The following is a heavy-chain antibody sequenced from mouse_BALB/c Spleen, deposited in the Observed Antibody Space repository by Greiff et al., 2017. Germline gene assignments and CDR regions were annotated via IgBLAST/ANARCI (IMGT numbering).Heavy chain of an antibody. CDR1: GFTFTDYY. CDR3: ARGGGAY. J-gene: IGHJ3*01. V-gene: IGHV7-3*02. Sequence: EVKVVESGGGLVQPGGSLRLSCATSGFTFTDYYMSWVRQPPGKALEWLGFIRNKANGYTTEYSASVKGRFTISRDNSQSILYLQMNTLRAEDSATYYCARGGGAYWGQGTLVTVSA. CDR2: IRNKANGYTT.